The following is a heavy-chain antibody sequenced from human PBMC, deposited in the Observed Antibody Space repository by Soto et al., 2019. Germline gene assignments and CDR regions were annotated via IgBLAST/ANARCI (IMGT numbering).Heavy chain of an antibody. CDR2: MNPNSGNT. V-gene: IGHV1-8*01. Sequence: ASLQGSCKASGYTFTSYDINWVRQATGQGREWMVWMNPNSGNTGYAQKFQGRVTMTRNTSISTAYMELSSLRSEDTAVYYCATGYDFWSGYYYYYYYGMDVWGQGTTVTVSS. J-gene: IGHJ6*02. D-gene: IGHD3-3*01. CDR3: ATGYDFWSGYYYYYYYGMDV. CDR1: GYTFTSYD.